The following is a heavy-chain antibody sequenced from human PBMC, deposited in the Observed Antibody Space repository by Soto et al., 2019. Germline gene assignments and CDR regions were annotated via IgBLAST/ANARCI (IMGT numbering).Heavy chain of an antibody. J-gene: IGHJ4*02. Sequence: GGSLRLSCAASGFTFSDYYMNWVRQAPGKGLEWVSVISGSGDSTYYADSVKGRFTISRDNSKNTLYLQMISLRAEDTAVYYCARRSSGWYFDYWGQGTLVTVSS. D-gene: IGHD6-19*01. CDR3: ARRSSGWYFDY. V-gene: IGHV3-23*01. CDR2: ISGSGDST. CDR1: GFTFSDYY.